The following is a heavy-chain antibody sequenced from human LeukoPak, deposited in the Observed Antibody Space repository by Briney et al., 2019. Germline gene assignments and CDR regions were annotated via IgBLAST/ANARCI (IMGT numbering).Heavy chain of an antibody. Sequence: VASVKVSCKASGGTFSIYAISWVRQAPGQGLEWMGGIIPIFGTANYAQKFQGRVTITADESTSTAYMELSSLRSEDTAVYYWARMWPEGWFDPWGQGTLVTVSS. CDR1: GGTFSIYA. D-gene: IGHD2-21*01. CDR3: ARMWPEGWFDP. V-gene: IGHV1-69*13. CDR2: IIPIFGTA. J-gene: IGHJ5*02.